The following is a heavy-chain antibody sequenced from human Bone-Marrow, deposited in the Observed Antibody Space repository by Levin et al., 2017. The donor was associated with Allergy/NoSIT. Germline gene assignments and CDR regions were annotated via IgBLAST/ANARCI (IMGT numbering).Heavy chain of an antibody. J-gene: IGHJ2*01. CDR2: IYSGGST. Sequence: GESLKISCAASGFTVSSNYMSWVRQAPGKGLEWVSLIYSGGSTYYADSVKGRFTISRDNSKNTLYLQMNSLRAEDTAVYYCARYGSGNYYNIYWYFDLWGRGTLVTVSS. V-gene: IGHV3-53*01. CDR3: ARYGSGNYYNIYWYFDL. D-gene: IGHD3-10*01. CDR1: GFTVSSNY.